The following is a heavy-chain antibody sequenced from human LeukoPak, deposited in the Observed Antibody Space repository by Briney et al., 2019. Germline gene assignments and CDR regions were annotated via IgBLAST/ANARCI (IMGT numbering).Heavy chain of an antibody. CDR1: GYTFTSYD. CDR2: MNPNSGNT. D-gene: IGHD6-13*01. CDR3: ARGPGSSWYREPFDY. V-gene: IGHV1-8*03. J-gene: IGHJ4*02. Sequence: ASVKVSCKASGYTFTSYDINWVRQATGQGLEWMGWMNPNSGNTGYAQKFQGRVTITRNTSISTAYMELSSLRSEDTAVYYCARGPGSSWYREPFDYWGRGTLVTVSS.